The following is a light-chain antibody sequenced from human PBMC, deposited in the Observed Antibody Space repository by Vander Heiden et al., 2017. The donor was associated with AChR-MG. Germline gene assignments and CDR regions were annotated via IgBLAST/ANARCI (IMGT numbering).Light chain of an antibody. CDR1: QGISNS. CDR3: QQYYSTPST. J-gene: IGKJ1*01. V-gene: IGKV1-NL1*01. Sequence: DIQMTQSPSSLSASVGDRVTITCRASQGISNSLAWYQQKLGKAPKLLLYAASRLESGVPSRFSGSGSVTDYTLTISSLQPEDFATYYCQQYYSTPSTFGQGTKVESK. CDR2: AAS.